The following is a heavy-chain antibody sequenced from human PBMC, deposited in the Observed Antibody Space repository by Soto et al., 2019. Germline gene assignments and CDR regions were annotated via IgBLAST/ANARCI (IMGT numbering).Heavy chain of an antibody. CDR3: AGDSSRGFDY. Sequence: KTSETLSLTCTVSGGSISSGGYYWSWIRQHPGKGLEWIGHIYYSGSTYYNPSLKSRVTISVDTSKNQFSLKLSSVTAADTAVYYCAGDSSRGFDYWGQGTLVTSPQ. CDR2: IYYSGST. V-gene: IGHV4-31*03. CDR1: GGSISSGGYY. D-gene: IGHD6-13*01. J-gene: IGHJ4*02.